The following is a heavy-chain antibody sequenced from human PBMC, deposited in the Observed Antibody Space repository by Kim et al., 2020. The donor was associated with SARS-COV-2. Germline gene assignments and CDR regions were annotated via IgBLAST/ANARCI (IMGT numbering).Heavy chain of an antibody. CDR2: ISYSGNS. CDR1: GGSIRSGGKF. Sequence: SETLSLTCSVSGGSIRSGGKFWTWIRQHPAKGLEWIGYISYSGNSHYSPSLRRRVSISLQTSETQFSLELTSVTAADTAADYCARGHPLDYWGQGIRV. CDR3: ARGHPLDY. J-gene: IGHJ4*02. V-gene: IGHV4-31*03.